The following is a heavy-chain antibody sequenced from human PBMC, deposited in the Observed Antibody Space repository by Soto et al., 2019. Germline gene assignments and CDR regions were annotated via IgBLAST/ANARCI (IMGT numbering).Heavy chain of an antibody. CDR2: ISSTTNYI. CDR1: GFTFTRYS. CDR3: ARESEDLTSNFDY. J-gene: IGHJ4*02. V-gene: IGHV3-21*06. Sequence: XGSLRLSCSASGFTFTRYSMNWVRQAPGKGLEWVSSISSTTNYIYYGDSMKGRFTISRDNAKNSLYLEMNSLRAEDTAVYYCARESEDLTSNFDYWGQGTLVTVSS.